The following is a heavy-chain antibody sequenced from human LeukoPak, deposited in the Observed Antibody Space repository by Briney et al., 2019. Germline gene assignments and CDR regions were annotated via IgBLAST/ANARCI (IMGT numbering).Heavy chain of an antibody. Sequence: GGSLRLSCAASGFTFSNYVMSWVRQAPGKGLEWVSVISGSRSFAYYADSVKGRFTISRDNSKYTMYLQMNGLRAEDTAVYYCAKCYSNNWSDAFDIWGQGTMVTVSS. D-gene: IGHD6-13*01. J-gene: IGHJ3*02. CDR1: GFTFSNYV. CDR2: ISGSRSFA. V-gene: IGHV3-23*01. CDR3: AKCYSNNWSDAFDI.